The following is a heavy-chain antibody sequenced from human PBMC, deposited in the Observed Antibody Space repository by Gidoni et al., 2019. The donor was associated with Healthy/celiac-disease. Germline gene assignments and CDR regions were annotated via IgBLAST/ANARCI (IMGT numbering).Heavy chain of an antibody. D-gene: IGHD3-10*01. CDR2: IFHSGST. V-gene: IGHV4-38-2*02. CDR1: GYSISSGYY. CDR3: ARDRDYGSGSCCGGNDY. Sequence: QVQLQESGPGLVKPSETLSLTCTVSGYSISSGYYWGWVRQPPGKGLVWIGSIFHSGSTYNNPSPISRVPISVVTSTNQFSLMLLSVTAAATAVYYCARDRDYGSGSCCGGNDYWGQGTLVTVSS. J-gene: IGHJ4*02.